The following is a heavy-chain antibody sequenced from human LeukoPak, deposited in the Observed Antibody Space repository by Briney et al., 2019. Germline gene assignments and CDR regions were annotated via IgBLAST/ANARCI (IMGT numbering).Heavy chain of an antibody. Sequence: GGSLRLSCAASGFTFSSYGMHWVRQAPGKGLEWVAVIWYDGSNKYYADSVKGRFTISRDNSKNTLYLQMNSLRAEDTAVYYCASASYCKGGSCYSVHWGQGTLVTVSS. D-gene: IGHD2-15*01. V-gene: IGHV3-33*01. J-gene: IGHJ4*02. CDR2: IWYDGSNK. CDR1: GFTFSSYG. CDR3: ASASYCKGGSCYSVH.